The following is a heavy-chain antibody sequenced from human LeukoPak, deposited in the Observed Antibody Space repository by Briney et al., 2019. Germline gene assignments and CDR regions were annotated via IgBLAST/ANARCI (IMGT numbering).Heavy chain of an antibody. Sequence: SETLSLTCTVSGGSISSSSYYWGWIRQPPGKGLEWIGSIYYSGSTYYNPSLKSRVTISVDTSKNQFSLKLSSVTAADTAVYYCATPYSSSSRYFDLWGRGTVVTVSS. CDR2: IYYSGST. CDR3: ATPYSSSSRYFDL. CDR1: GGSISSSSYY. D-gene: IGHD6-13*01. J-gene: IGHJ2*01. V-gene: IGHV4-39*01.